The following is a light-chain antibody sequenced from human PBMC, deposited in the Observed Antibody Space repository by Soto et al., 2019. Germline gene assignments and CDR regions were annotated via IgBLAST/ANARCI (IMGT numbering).Light chain of an antibody. Sequence: QSVLTQPASVSGSPGQSVTISCTGTSSDVGSYNYVSWYQQHPGKAPRLMIYDVGDRPSGVSNRFSGSKSGNTASLTISGLQAEDEADYYCCAYTGSSTPYVFGSGTKVTVL. V-gene: IGLV2-14*01. J-gene: IGLJ1*01. CDR2: DVG. CDR3: CAYTGSSTPYV. CDR1: SSDVGSYNY.